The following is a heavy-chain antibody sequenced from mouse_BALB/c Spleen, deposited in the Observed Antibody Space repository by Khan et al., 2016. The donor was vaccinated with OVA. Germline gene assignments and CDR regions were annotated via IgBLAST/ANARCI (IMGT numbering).Heavy chain of an antibody. CDR3: APFNGDEPY. J-gene: IGHJ3*01. V-gene: IGHV2-9*02. Sequence: VELVESGPGLVAPSQSLSITCTVSGFSLTNYGVHWLRQTPGKGLEWLGVIWAGGNTNYNSALMSRLSIIKDNSKSQVFLKMNSLQNEDTAMYCCAPFNGDEPYWGQGTLVTVSA. CDR2: IWAGGNT. CDR1: GFSLTNYG.